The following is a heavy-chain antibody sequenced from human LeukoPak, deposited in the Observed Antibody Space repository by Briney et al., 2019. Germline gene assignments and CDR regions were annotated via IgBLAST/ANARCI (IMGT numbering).Heavy chain of an antibody. CDR3: ANTGPYGDYSYYGMDV. D-gene: IGHD4-17*01. Sequence: GGSLRLSCAASGFTFSSYGMHWVRQAPGKGLEWVAVISYDGSNKYYADSVKGRFTISRDNSKNTLYLQMNSLRAEDTAVYYCANTGPYGDYSYYGMDVWGQGTTVTVFS. CDR2: ISYDGSNK. V-gene: IGHV3-30*18. CDR1: GFTFSSYG. J-gene: IGHJ6*02.